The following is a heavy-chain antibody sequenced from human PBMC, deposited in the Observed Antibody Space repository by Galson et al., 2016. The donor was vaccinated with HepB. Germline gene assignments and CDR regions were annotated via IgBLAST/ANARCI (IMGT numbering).Heavy chain of an antibody. CDR3: ARGGRGAAADNFDY. D-gene: IGHD6-13*01. J-gene: IGHJ4*02. CDR1: GYTFTNYV. Sequence: SVKVSCKASGYTFTNYVISWVRQAPGQGLEWMGWISASNGNTDYAQKLQGRVPMTTDASTSTAYMELRSLRSDDTAVFYCARGGRGAAADNFDYWGQGTLVTVSS. V-gene: IGHV1-18*01. CDR2: ISASNGNT.